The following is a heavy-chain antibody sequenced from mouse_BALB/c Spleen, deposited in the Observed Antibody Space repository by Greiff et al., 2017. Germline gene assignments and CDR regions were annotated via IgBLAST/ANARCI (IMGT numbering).Heavy chain of an antibody. D-gene: IGHD4-1*01. CDR2: IYPGDGDT. CDR3: ARDWDDY. Sequence: QVQLQQSGPELVKPGASVKISCKASGYAFSSSWMNWVKQRPGQGLEWIGRIYPGDGDTNYNGKFKGKATLTADKSSSTAYMQLSSLTSVDSAVYFRARDWDDYWGQGTTLTVSS. J-gene: IGHJ2*01. V-gene: IGHV1-82*01. CDR1: GYAFSSSW.